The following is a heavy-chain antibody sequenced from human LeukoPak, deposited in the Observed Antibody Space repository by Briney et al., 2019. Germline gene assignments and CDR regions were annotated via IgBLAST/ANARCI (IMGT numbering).Heavy chain of an antibody. CDR2: ISGSGGST. CDR1: GFTFSSYA. Sequence: SLSLSCAASGFTFSSYAMSWVRQAPGTGLEWVSAISGSGGSTYYADSVKGRFTISRDNSKNTLYLQMNSPRSKDTAVYYCAKESRFGLNWFDPWGQGTPVTVSS. D-gene: IGHD3-10*01. CDR3: AKESRFGLNWFDP. V-gene: IGHV3-23*01. J-gene: IGHJ5*02.